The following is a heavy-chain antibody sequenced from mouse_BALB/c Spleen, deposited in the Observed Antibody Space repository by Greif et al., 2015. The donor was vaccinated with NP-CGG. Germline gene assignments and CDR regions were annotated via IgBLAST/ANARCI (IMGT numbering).Heavy chain of an antibody. CDR3: ARGPYGYYAMDY. V-gene: IGHV5-17*02. CDR2: ISSGSSTT. CDR1: GFTFSSFG. Sequence: EVQRVESGGGLVQPGGSRKLSCAASGFTFSSFGMHWVRQAPEKGLEWVAYISSGSSTTYYADTVKGRFTISRDNPKNTLFLQMTSLRSEDTAMYYCARGPYGYYAMDYWGQGTSVTVSS. J-gene: IGHJ4*01. D-gene: IGHD1-1*02.